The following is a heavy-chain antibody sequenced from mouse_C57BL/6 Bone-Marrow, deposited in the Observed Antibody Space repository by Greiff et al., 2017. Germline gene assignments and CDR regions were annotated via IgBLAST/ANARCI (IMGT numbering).Heavy chain of an antibody. Sequence: EVKLVEPGGGLVKPGGSLKLSCAASGFTFSSYAMSWVRQNPEKRLEWVATISDGGSYTYYPDNVKGRFTISRDNAKNNLSLQMSHLKSEDTAMYYCSRGLAYYSNYWYFDVWGTGTAVADSS. CDR1: GFTFSSYA. CDR2: ISDGGSYT. V-gene: IGHV5-4*03. CDR3: SRGLAYYSNYWYFDV. J-gene: IGHJ1*03. D-gene: IGHD2-5*01.